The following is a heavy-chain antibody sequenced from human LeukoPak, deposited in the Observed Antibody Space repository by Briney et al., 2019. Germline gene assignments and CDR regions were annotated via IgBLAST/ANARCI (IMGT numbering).Heavy chain of an antibody. V-gene: IGHV3-53*01. D-gene: IGHD1-1*01. CDR3: VRAENGFDH. Sequence: GGALRLSCAASGFTARTSHMSSLPHTPRKGLECVSHIYDNGKTQHADPVQGRFTISSDISKNTVSLQMNGLRSDDTAVYYCVRAENGFDHWGQGALVTVSS. CDR2: IYDNGKT. J-gene: IGHJ4*02. CDR1: GFTARTSH.